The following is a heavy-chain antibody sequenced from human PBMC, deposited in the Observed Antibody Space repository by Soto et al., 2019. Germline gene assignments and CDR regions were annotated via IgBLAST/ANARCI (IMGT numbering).Heavy chain of an antibody. CDR1: GGTFSSSA. CDR2: ITPIFATA. V-gene: IGHV1-69*01. CDR3: ASPSASGRF. J-gene: IGHJ4*02. Sequence: QVQLVQSGAEVKRPGSSVKVSCKASGGTFSSSAFNWVRQAPGHGLEWMGAITPIFATANYAQRFQGRLAISADAATTTVYMDLGSLTLDDTALYYCASPSASGRFWGQGSLVTVSS.